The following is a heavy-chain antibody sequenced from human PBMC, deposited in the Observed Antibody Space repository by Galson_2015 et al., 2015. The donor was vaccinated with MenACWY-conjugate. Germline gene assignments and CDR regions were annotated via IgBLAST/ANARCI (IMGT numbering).Heavy chain of an antibody. CDR3: AIHLLWFGELKSEPLDY. CDR2: ISGSGGST. Sequence: SLRLSCAASGFTFSSYAMSWVRQAPGKGLEWVSAISGSGGSTYYADSVKGRFTISRDNSKNTLYLQMNSLRAEDTAVYYCAIHLLWFGELKSEPLDYWGQGTLVTVSS. D-gene: IGHD3-10*01. J-gene: IGHJ4*02. CDR1: GFTFSSYA. V-gene: IGHV3-23*01.